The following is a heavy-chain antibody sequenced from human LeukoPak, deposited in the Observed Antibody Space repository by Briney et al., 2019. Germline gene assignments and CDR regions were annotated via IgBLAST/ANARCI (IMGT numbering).Heavy chain of an antibody. J-gene: IGHJ5*02. CDR3: ARESGIAAALDL. CDR2: INTDGSST. CDR1: GLTFSSYW. Sequence: TGGSLRLSCAASGLTFSSYWMHWVRQAPGKGLVWVSRINTDGSSTSYADSVKGRFTISRDNAKNTLYLQMNSLRAEDTAVYYCARESGIAAALDLWGQGTLVTVSS. D-gene: IGHD6-13*01. V-gene: IGHV3-74*01.